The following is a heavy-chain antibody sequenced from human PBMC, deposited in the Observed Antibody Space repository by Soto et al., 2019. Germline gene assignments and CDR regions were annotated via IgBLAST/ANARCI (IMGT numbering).Heavy chain of an antibody. CDR1: GDSVSSNSAA. V-gene: IGHV6-1*01. Sequence: PSQTLSLTCAISGDSVSSNSAAWNWIRQSPSRGLEWLGRTYYRSKWYNDYAVSVKSRITINPDTSKNQFSLQLNSVTPEDTAVYYCARAHSSGWYVRAGENYFDYWGQGTLVTVSS. CDR2: TYYRSKWYN. CDR3: ARAHSSGWYVRAGENYFDY. J-gene: IGHJ4*02. D-gene: IGHD6-19*01.